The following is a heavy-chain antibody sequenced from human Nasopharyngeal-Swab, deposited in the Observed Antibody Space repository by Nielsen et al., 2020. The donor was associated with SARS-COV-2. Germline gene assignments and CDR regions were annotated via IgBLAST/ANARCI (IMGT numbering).Heavy chain of an antibody. Sequence: ASVKVSCKASGYTFTSYDINWVRQAPGHGLEWLGRTQLNNAKTVFAQKFQGRVTMTWNTPITPAYMRLSGLRSDDTAVYYCARMMAGYDGYLQNWGQDTLVTVSS. D-gene: IGHD2-2*03. CDR1: GYTFTSYD. CDR3: ARMMAGYDGYLQN. CDR2: TQLNNAKT. J-gene: IGHJ1*01. V-gene: IGHV1-8*01.